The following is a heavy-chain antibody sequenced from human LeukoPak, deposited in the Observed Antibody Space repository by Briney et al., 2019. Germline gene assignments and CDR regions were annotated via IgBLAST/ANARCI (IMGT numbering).Heavy chain of an antibody. CDR1: GFTFSNYY. Sequence: GGSLRLSCAASGFTFSNYYMSWVRQATGKGLEWVANINQDGSGRYYVDSVKGRFTVSRDNAKNSVDLQMNSLRAEDTAVYYCARSLWPEDYWGQGTLVTVSS. D-gene: IGHD2-15*01. J-gene: IGHJ4*02. CDR3: ARSLWPEDY. V-gene: IGHV3-7*01. CDR2: INQDGSGR.